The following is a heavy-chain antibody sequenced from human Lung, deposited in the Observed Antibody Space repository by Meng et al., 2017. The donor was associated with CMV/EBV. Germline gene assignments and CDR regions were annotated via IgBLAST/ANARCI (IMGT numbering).Heavy chain of an antibody. CDR3: AKDGGGTLRGAIITKYYFDY. CDR1: GFSFSTYA. V-gene: IGHV3-30*02. Sequence: GGSLRLSCVASGFSFSTYAMHWVRQAPGKGLEWVAFIRFDGSNRDYAGSVKGRFTISRDNSKNTLYVQMNNLRPEDTAVYYCAKDGGGTLRGAIITKYYFDYWGQGTPVXVSS. D-gene: IGHD3-10*01. CDR2: IRFDGSNR. J-gene: IGHJ4*02.